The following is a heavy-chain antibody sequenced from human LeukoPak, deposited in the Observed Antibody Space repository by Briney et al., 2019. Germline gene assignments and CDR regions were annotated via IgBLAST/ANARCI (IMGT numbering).Heavy chain of an antibody. D-gene: IGHD6-19*01. Sequence: GGSLRLSCAASGFTFSSYSMNWVRQAPGKGLEWVSSISSSSSYIYYADSEKGRFTISRDNAKNSLYLQMNSLRAEDTAVYYCASQGGAVAGSLGAFDIWGQGTMVTVSS. CDR2: ISSSSSYI. CDR3: ASQGGAVAGSLGAFDI. V-gene: IGHV3-21*01. CDR1: GFTFSSYS. J-gene: IGHJ3*02.